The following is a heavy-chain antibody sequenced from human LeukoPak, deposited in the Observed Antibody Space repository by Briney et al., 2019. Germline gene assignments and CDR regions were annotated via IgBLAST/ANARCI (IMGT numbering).Heavy chain of an antibody. CDR2: IYHSGST. D-gene: IGHD3-22*01. J-gene: IGHJ4*02. Sequence: SETLSLTCTVSGYSISSGYYWGWIRQPPGKGLEWIGSIYHSGSTYYNPSLKSRVTISVDTSKNQFSLKLSSVTAADTAVYYCARDSVIVTMIVAEPGEDYWGQGTLVTVSS. V-gene: IGHV4-38-2*02. CDR1: GYSISSGYY. CDR3: ARDSVIVTMIVAEPGEDY.